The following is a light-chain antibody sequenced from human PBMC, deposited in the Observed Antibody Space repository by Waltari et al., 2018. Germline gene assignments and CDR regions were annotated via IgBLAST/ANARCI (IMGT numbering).Light chain of an antibody. CDR2: KAS. V-gene: IGKV1-16*01. CDR1: QGISSY. CDR3: QQHNSNPYS. J-gene: IGKJ2*03. Sequence: DIQMTQSTSSLSASVGDIVTITCRASQGISSYLAWYQQKPGKAPKLLIYKASTLQSGVPSRFSGSGSGTDFTLTISSLQPEDFATYYCQQHNSNPYSFGQGTKVEIK.